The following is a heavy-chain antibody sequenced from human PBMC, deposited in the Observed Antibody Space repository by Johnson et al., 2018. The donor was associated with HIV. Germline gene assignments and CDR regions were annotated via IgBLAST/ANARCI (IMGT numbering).Heavy chain of an antibody. D-gene: IGHD3-16*01. CDR1: GFTFDDYA. CDR3: ARDKLNWGIGASDI. CDR2: ISDDGSKI. Sequence: QMLLVESVGGLVQPGRSLRLSCAASGFTFDDYAMHWVRQTPGKGLEWVALISDDGSKIYHADSVKGRFTISRDKAKNSLYLQMNSLRDDDTALYYCARDKLNWGIGASDIWGQGTIVTVSS. V-gene: IGHV3-30*04. J-gene: IGHJ3*02.